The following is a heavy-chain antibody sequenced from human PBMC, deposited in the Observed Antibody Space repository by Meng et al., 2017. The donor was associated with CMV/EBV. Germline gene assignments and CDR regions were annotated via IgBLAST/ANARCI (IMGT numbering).Heavy chain of an antibody. V-gene: IGHV1-8*03. Sequence: ASVKVSCKASGYTFTSYDINWVRQATGQGLEWMGWMNPNSGNTGYAQKFQGRVTITRNTSISTAYMELSSLRSEDTAVYYCARGYYYDSSGHRDYYYYYGMDVWGQGTTVTVSS. D-gene: IGHD3-22*01. CDR2: MNPNSGNT. J-gene: IGHJ6*02. CDR1: GYTFTSYD. CDR3: ARGYYYDSSGHRDYYYYYGMDV.